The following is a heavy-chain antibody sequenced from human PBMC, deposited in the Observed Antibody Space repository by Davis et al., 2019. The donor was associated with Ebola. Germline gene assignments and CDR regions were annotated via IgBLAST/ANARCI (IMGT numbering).Heavy chain of an antibody. CDR2: INHSGST. CDR1: GGSFSGYY. CDR3: ARGPSVAGHDY. D-gene: IGHD6-19*01. J-gene: IGHJ4*02. Sequence: MPGGSLRLSCAVYGGSFSGYYWSWIRQPPGKGLEWIGEINHSGSTNYNPSLKSRVTISVDTSKNQFSLKLSSVTAADTAVYYCARGPSVAGHDYWGQGTLVTVSS. V-gene: IGHV4-34*01.